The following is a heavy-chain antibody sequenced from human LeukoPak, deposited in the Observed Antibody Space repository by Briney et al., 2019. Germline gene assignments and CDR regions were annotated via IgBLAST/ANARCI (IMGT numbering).Heavy chain of an antibody. D-gene: IGHD1-26*01. CDR1: GFTFSDYY. J-gene: IGHJ4*02. Sequence: GGSLRLSCAASGFTFSDYYMTWIRQAPGKGLGWVSYISNSGSTICYADSVKGRFTISRDNGKNSLYLQMNSLRAEDTAVYYCAREHTSGTYYIDYWGQGTLVTVSS. CDR3: AREHTSGTYYIDY. V-gene: IGHV3-11*01. CDR2: ISNSGSTI.